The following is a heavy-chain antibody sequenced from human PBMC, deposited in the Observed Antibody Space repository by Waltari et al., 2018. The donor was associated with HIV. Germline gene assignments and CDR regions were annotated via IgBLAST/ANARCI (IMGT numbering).Heavy chain of an antibody. D-gene: IGHD6-13*01. Sequence: QVQLVESGGGVVQPGRSLRLSCAASGFTFSSYGMHWVRQAPGKGLEWVAVISYDGSNKYYADSVKGRFTISRDNSKNTLYLQMNSLRAEDTAVYYCAKITAAAAEGYFDYWGQGTLVTVSS. CDR3: AKITAAAAEGYFDY. CDR1: GFTFSSYG. V-gene: IGHV3-30*18. CDR2: ISYDGSNK. J-gene: IGHJ4*02.